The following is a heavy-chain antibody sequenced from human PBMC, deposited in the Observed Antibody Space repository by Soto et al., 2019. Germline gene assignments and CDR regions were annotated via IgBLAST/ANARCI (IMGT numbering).Heavy chain of an antibody. CDR3: SIYREQLVLNGMDV. Sequence: QVQLVQSGAEVKKPGASVKVSCKASGYTFTSYVISWVRQAPGQGLEWMGWISAYNGNTNCAQKLQGRVTMTTDTTTSTAYMARRSLRSADAAVYYCSIYREQLVLNGMDVWGPGTTVTVSS. CDR1: GYTFTSYV. J-gene: IGHJ6*02. V-gene: IGHV1-18*01. CDR2: ISAYNGNT. D-gene: IGHD6-6*01.